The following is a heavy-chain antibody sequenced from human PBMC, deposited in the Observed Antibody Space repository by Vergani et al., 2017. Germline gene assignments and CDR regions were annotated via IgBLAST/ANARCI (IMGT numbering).Heavy chain of an antibody. V-gene: IGHV3-23*04. CDR2: ISSSGGST. CDR3: AKGYDSSGPNDY. J-gene: IGHJ4*02. Sequence: EVQLVESGGGLVQPGGSLRLSCAASGFTFSSYSMNWVRQAPGKGLEWVSYISSSGGSTYYADSVKGRFTISRDNSKNTLYLQMNSLRAEDTAVYYCAKGYDSSGPNDYWGQGTLVTVSS. CDR1: GFTFSSYS. D-gene: IGHD3-22*01.